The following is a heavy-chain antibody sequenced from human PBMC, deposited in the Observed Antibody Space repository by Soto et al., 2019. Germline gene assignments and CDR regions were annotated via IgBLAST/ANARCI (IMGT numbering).Heavy chain of an antibody. V-gene: IGHV3-73*01. CDR1: VFTFIGSA. CDR3: TRLSIVGATSR. D-gene: IGHD1-26*01. Sequence: PGWSLRLSCASSVFTFIGSAMHWVRQASGKGLEWVGRIRSKANSYATAYAASVKGRFTISRDDSKNTAYLQMNSLKTEDTAVYYCTRLSIVGATSRWGQGTLVTVSS. J-gene: IGHJ4*02. CDR2: IRSKANSYAT.